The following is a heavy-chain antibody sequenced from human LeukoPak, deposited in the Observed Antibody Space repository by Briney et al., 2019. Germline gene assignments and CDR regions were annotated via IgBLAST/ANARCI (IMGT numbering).Heavy chain of an antibody. J-gene: IGHJ3*02. CDR2: ISSSSSYI. V-gene: IGHV3-21*01. CDR1: GFTFSSYS. CDR3: ARGGRANGVYDAFDI. Sequence: GGSLRLSCAASGFTFSSYSMNWVRQAPGKGLEWVSCISSSSSYIYYADSVKGRFTISRDNAKNSLYLQMNTLRAEDTALYYCARGGRANGVYDAFDIWGQGTIVTVSP. D-gene: IGHD2-8*01.